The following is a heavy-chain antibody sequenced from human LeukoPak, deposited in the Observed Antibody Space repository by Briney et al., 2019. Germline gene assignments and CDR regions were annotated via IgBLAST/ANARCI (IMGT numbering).Heavy chain of an antibody. V-gene: IGHV1-69*13. CDR2: IIPIFGTA. Sequence: ASVKVSCKASGGTFSSYAISWVRQAPGQGLEWMGGIIPIFGTANYAQKFQGRVTITADESTSTAYMELSSLRSEDTAVYYCARHDCTNGVCYTDYYYYGMDVWGQGTRSPSP. CDR1: GGTFSSYA. D-gene: IGHD2-8*01. J-gene: IGHJ6*02. CDR3: ARHDCTNGVCYTDYYYYGMDV.